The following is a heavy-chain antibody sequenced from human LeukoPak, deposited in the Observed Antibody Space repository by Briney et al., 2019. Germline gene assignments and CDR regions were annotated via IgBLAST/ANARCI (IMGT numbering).Heavy chain of an antibody. J-gene: IGHJ4*02. Sequence: GGSLRLSCVASGFTFSNYAMSWVRQAPGKGLEWVSILSSSGGATYYADSVKGRFTISRDNAKNSLYLQMNSLRAEDTAVYYCARGRFNYDSSGYSSFYHWGQGTLVTVSS. CDR3: ARGRFNYDSSGYSSFYH. D-gene: IGHD3-22*01. V-gene: IGHV3-23*01. CDR2: LSSSGGAT. CDR1: GFTFSNYA.